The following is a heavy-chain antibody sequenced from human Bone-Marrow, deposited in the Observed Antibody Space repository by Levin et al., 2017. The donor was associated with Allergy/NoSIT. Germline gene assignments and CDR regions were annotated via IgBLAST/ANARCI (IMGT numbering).Heavy chain of an antibody. Sequence: SVKVSCKAHGGSFGTLGVSWVRQAPGQGLEWMGGIVPMFGTTNYAQKFQGRLTITADESRSTAFMELTSLRSDETAMYYCARSNWKYDRRWFDPWGQGNLVTVSS. J-gene: IGHJ5*02. CDR3: ARSNWKYDRRWFDP. CDR2: IVPMFGTT. D-gene: IGHD1-7*01. V-gene: IGHV1-69*13. CDR1: GGSFGTLG.